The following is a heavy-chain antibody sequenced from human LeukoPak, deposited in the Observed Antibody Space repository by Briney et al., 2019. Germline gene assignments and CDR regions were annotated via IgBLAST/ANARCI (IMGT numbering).Heavy chain of an antibody. J-gene: IGHJ4*02. Sequence: GASVKVSCKASGGTFSSYAISWVRQAPGQGLEWMGGIIPIFGTANYAQKFQGRVTITADGSTSTAYMELSSLRSEDTAVYYCARDNSPNGDYGYWGQGTLVTVSS. CDR1: GGTFSSYA. CDR2: IIPIFGTA. D-gene: IGHD4-17*01. CDR3: ARDNSPNGDYGY. V-gene: IGHV1-69*13.